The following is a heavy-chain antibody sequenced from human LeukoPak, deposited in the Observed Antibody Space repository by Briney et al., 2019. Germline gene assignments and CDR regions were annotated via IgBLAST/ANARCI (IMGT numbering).Heavy chain of an antibody. J-gene: IGHJ3*01. CDR2: MKGDGSEI. D-gene: IGHD3-16*01. CDR1: GFTFSTYG. V-gene: IGHV3-7*01. Sequence: PGRSLRLSCAASGFTFSTYGMHWARQAPGKGLEWVANMKGDGSEIHYADSVKGRFTISRDNAKNTLYSQMNSLRAEDTALYYCARPAYTAAYDLWGRGTMVTVSS. CDR3: ARPAYTAAYDL.